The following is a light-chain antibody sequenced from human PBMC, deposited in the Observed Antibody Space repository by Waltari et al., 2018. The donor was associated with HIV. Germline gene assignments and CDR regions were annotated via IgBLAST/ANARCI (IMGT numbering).Light chain of an antibody. CDR2: YDI. Sequence: SSALTQSPSVSVAPGKTARITCGGENIERKSVHWYQQKPGQAPLLVIYYDIDRPSGMPERFSGSNSGDTATLTISRVGDGDEADYFCQVWDSTSDHVVFGGGTKLTVL. CDR1: NIERKS. CDR3: QVWDSTSDHVV. J-gene: IGLJ3*02. V-gene: IGLV3-21*04.